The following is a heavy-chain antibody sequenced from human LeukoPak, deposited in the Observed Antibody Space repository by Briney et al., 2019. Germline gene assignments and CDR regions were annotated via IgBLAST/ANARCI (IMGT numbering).Heavy chain of an antibody. CDR1: GYTFTSYG. CDR3: AREGYSGYGSYYYYGMDV. CDR2: ISAYNGNT. Sequence: ASVKVSCKASGYTFTSYGIIGVRQAPGQGLEGMGWISAYNGNTNYAQKLQGRVTMTTDTSPSTAYLELRSLRSDDTAVYYCAREGYSGYGSYYYYGMDVWGQGTKVSVFS. J-gene: IGHJ6*01. V-gene: IGHV1-18*01. D-gene: IGHD5-12*01.